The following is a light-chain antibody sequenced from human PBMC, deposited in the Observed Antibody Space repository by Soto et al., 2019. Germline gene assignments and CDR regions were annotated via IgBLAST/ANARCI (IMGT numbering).Light chain of an antibody. CDR2: EVS. CDR1: SSDVGAYNY. CDR3: SSYAGSNNYV. J-gene: IGLJ1*01. Sequence: QSALTQPPSASGSPGQSVTISCTGTSSDVGAYNYLSWYQQHPGKAPKLMIYEVSKRPSGVPDRFSGPKSGNTASLTVSGLQAEDEADYYCSSYAGSNNYVFGTGTKVTVL. V-gene: IGLV2-8*01.